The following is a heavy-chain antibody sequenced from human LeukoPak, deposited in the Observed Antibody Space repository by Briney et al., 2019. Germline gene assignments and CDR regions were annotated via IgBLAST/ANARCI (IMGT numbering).Heavy chain of an antibody. D-gene: IGHD3-22*01. Sequence: HAGGSLRLSCAASGFTFSSYAMSWVRQAPGKGLEWVSAISGSGGSTYYADSVKGRFTISRDNSKNTLYLQMNSLRAEDTAVYYCAKGSDLQVYYDSIVFDYWGQGTPVTVSS. CDR3: AKGSDLQVYYDSIVFDY. J-gene: IGHJ4*02. V-gene: IGHV3-23*01. CDR1: GFTFSSYA. CDR2: ISGSGGST.